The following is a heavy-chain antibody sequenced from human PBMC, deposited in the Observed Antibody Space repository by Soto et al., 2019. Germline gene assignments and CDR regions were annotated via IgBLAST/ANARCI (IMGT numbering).Heavy chain of an antibody. CDR2: INSGGSA. J-gene: IGHJ4*02. CDR1: GGSISSYY. D-gene: IGHD6-19*01. Sequence: SETLSLTFTVSGGSISSYYWGWIRQPPGEGLEWIGNINSGGSAYYNPSLRSRVTISVDTSKNQFSLKLSSVTAADTAVYYCADMRGQWLPRDWGQGILVTVS. CDR3: ADMRGQWLPRD. V-gene: IGHV4-39*01.